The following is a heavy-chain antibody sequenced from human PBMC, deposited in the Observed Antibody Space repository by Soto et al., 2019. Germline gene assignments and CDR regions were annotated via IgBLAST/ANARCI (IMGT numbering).Heavy chain of an antibody. Sequence: EVQLLESGGGLVQPGGSLRLSCAASGFTFSSYAMSWVRQAPGKGLEWVSAISGSGGSTYYAESVKGRFTISRDNSKNTLYLQKNSLRDEDTAVYYCATNSARYTVTTAFAVDYWGQGTLVTVSS. J-gene: IGHJ4*02. CDR2: ISGSGGST. CDR1: GFTFSSYA. D-gene: IGHD4-17*01. V-gene: IGHV3-23*01. CDR3: ATNSARYTVTTAFAVDY.